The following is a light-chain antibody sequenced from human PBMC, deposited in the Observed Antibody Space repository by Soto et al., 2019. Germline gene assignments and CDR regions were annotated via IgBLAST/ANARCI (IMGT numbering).Light chain of an antibody. CDR1: QSITIF. J-gene: IGKJ5*01. CDR3: QQYENLPT. CDR2: DAS. V-gene: IGKV1-33*01. Sequence: DIQMTQSPSSLSSSVGDRVTITCRASQSITIFLTWYQQKPGRAPKLLIYDASNLEAGVPSRFRGSGSGTDFTFTISRLQPEDIATYYCQQYENLPTFGQGTRLEN.